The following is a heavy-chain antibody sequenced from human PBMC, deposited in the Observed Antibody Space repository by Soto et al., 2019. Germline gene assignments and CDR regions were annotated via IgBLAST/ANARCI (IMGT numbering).Heavy chain of an antibody. J-gene: IGHJ4*02. CDR1: GGSISSYY. CDR3: ERVFTPDIVATTEFDY. V-gene: IGHV4-59*01. D-gene: IGHD5-12*01. CDR2: IYYSGST. Sequence: SETLSLTCTVSGGSISSYYWSRIRQPPGKGLEWIGYIYYSGSTNYNPSLKSRVTISVDTSKNQFSLKLSSVTAADTAVYYCERVFTPDIVATTEFDYWGQGTLVTVSS.